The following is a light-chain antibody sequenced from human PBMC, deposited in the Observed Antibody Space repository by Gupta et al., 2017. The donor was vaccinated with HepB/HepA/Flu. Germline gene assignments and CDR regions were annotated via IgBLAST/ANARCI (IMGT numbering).Light chain of an antibody. CDR3: QQYYSTPLT. CDR2: WAS. V-gene: IGKV4-1*01. CDR1: QSVLYSSNNKNY. Sequence: IVMTQSPDSLAVSLGERATINCKPSQSVLYSSNNKNYLAWYQQKPGQPPKLLIYWASTRESGVPDRFSGSGSGTDFTLTVSSLQAEDVAVYYCQQYYSTPLTFGQGTKVEIK. J-gene: IGKJ1*01.